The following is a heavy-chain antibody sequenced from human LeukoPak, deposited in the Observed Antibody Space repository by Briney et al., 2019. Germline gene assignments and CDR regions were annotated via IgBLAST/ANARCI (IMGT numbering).Heavy chain of an antibody. Sequence: SETLSLTCIISGGSIGPYYWSWIRQAAGKGPEWIGRIYTTGTADYNPSLKGRVFLSVDTSKNQFSLKVTSVTAADTAVYYCGRAILWFGVYFDYWGQGTLVTVSS. CDR2: IYTTGTA. CDR1: GGSIGPYY. CDR3: GRAILWFGVYFDY. J-gene: IGHJ4*02. V-gene: IGHV4-4*07. D-gene: IGHD3-10*01.